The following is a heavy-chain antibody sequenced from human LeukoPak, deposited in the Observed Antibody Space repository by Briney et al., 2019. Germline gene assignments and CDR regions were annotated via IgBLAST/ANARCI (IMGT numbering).Heavy chain of an antibody. V-gene: IGHV4-39*01. Sequence: SETLSLTCTVSGGSISGSPYYWGWIRQPPGKGLEWIGRIHYSGSTHYNPSLMSRVTISVDTSKNQFSLKLSSVTAADTAVYYCARRGPGYNLDYWGQGTLVTVSS. CDR2: IHYSGST. CDR1: GGSISGSPYY. CDR3: ARRGPGYNLDY. J-gene: IGHJ4*02. D-gene: IGHD5-24*01.